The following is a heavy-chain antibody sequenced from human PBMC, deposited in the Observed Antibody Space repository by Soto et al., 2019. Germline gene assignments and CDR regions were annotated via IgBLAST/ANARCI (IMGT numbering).Heavy chain of an antibody. J-gene: IGHJ5*02. CDR1: GGSISSYY. CDR2: IYYSGST. CDR3: AXDQVPAALLRSFDP. Sequence: SETLSLTCTVSGGSISSYYWSWIRQPPGKGLEWIGYIYYSGSTNYNPSLKSRVTISVDTSKNQFSLKLSSVTAADTAVYYCAXDQVPAALLRSFDPWGQGNLVT. D-gene: IGHD2-2*01. V-gene: IGHV4-59*01.